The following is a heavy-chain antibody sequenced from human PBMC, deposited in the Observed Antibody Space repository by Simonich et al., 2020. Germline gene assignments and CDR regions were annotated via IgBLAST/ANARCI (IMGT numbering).Heavy chain of an antibody. CDR2: INPNSGGT. D-gene: IGHD3-10*01. V-gene: IGHV1-2*06. J-gene: IGHJ6*02. Sequence: GAEVKKPGASVKVSCKASGYTFTGYYMHWVRQAPGQGLEWMGRINPNSGGTNYAQKFQGRVTMTRDTSISTAYMERSRLRSDDTAVYYCARATGIYYYYGMDVWGQGTTVTVSS. CDR1: GYTFTGYY. CDR3: ARATGIYYYYGMDV.